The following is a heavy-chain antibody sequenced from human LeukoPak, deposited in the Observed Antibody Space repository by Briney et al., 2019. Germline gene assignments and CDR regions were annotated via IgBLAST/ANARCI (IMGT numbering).Heavy chain of an antibody. CDR2: IIPILGIA. V-gene: IGHV1-69*04. Sequence: SVKVSCKASGGTFSSYAISWVRQAPGQGLEWMGRIIPILGIANYAQKFQGRVTITADKSTSTAYMELSSLRSEDTAVYYCARGYCSGGSCYESEYFQHWGQGTLVTVSS. J-gene: IGHJ1*01. D-gene: IGHD2-15*01. CDR3: ARGYCSGGSCYESEYFQH. CDR1: GGTFSSYA.